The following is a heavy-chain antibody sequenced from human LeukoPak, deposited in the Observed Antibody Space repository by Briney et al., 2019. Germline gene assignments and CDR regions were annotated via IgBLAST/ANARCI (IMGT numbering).Heavy chain of an antibody. D-gene: IGHD3-3*01. CDR1: GYTFTSYG. CDR3: ARVASKSRFLEWLFYFDY. CDR2: IIPIFGTA. V-gene: IGHV1-69*13. J-gene: IGHJ4*02. Sequence: ASVKVSCKASGYTFTSYGISWVRQAPGQGLEWMGGIIPIFGTANYAQKFQGRVTITADESTSTAYMELSSLRSEDTAVYYCARVASKSRFLEWLFYFDYWGQGTLVTVSS.